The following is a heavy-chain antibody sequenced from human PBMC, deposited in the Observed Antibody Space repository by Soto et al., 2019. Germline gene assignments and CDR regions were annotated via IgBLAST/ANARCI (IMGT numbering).Heavy chain of an antibody. D-gene: IGHD2-15*01. CDR1: RGTFSSFA. CDR2: IIPIFGTA. Sequence: QVQLVQSGAEVKKPGSSVKVSCKASRGTFSSFAISWVRQAPGQGLEWMGGIIPIFGTANYAQKFQGRVTITADESTSTAYMELSSLRSEDTAVYYCASLVYRSGGSCRNWFDPWGPGTLVTVSS. V-gene: IGHV1-69*01. CDR3: ASLVYRSGGSCRNWFDP. J-gene: IGHJ5*02.